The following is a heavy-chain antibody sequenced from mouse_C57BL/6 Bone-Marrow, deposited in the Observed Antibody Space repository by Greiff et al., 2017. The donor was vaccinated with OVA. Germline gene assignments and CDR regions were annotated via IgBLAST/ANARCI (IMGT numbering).Heavy chain of an antibody. CDR3: ARSGYYGLWYFDV. CDR2: IHPNSGST. J-gene: IGHJ1*03. V-gene: IGHV1-64*01. D-gene: IGHD1-2*01. CDR1: GYTFTSYW. Sequence: QVQLQQPGAELVKPGASVKLSCKASGYTFTSYWMHWVKQRPGQGLEWIGMIHPNSGSTNYNEKFKRKATLTVDKSSSTAYMQLSSLTSEDSAVYYCARSGYYGLWYFDVWGTGTTVTVSS.